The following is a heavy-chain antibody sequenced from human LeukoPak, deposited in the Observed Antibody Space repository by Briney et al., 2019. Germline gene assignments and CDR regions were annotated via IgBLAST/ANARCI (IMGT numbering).Heavy chain of an antibody. CDR2: VFSSGST. D-gene: IGHD5-12*01. Sequence: SETLSLTCTVSVVSMRSYYWSWIRQPPGKGLEGIGYVFSSGSTDYNPSLKSRVTMSVVTSRNQFSLNLRSVTAADTAVYYCTRGGWLRFDYWGQGILVTVSS. CDR1: VVSMRSYY. V-gene: IGHV4-59*01. CDR3: TRGGWLRFDY. J-gene: IGHJ4*02.